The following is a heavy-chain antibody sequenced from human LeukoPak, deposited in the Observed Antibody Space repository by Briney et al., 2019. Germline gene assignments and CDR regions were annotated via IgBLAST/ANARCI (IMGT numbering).Heavy chain of an antibody. CDR1: GYTFTRYW. J-gene: IGHJ4*02. CDR3: ARAPRNSSTMLDY. Sequence: ASVKVSCKGSGYTFTRYWIQWVRQAPGQGLEWMGLINPDGGSTAYAHRFQGRVTMTRDTSTSTVYMDLSSLRSEDTAMYYCARAPRNSSTMLDYWGQGTLVTVSS. D-gene: IGHD6-13*01. V-gene: IGHV1-46*01. CDR2: INPDGGST.